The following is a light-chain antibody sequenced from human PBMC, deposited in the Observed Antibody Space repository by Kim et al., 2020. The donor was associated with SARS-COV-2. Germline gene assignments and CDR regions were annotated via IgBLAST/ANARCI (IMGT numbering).Light chain of an antibody. J-gene: IGKJ1*01. V-gene: IGKV6-21*01. CDR2: YAS. CDR1: QSLGSN. Sequence: EIVLTQSPDFQSVTPKDKVTITCRASQSLGSNLHWYQKKPDQSPKLLIKYASQSFSGAPSRFSGSGSGTDFTLTINSLEAEDAATYSCHQTSSLSRTFGQGTKVDIK. CDR3: HQTSSLSRT.